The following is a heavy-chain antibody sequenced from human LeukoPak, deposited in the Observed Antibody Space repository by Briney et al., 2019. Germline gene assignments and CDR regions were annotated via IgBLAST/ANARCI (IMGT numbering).Heavy chain of an antibody. Sequence: SETLSLTCTVSGGSISSYYWSWIRQPPGKGLEWIGYIYYSGSTNHNPSLKSRVTISVDTSKNQFSLKLSSVTAADTAVYYCARWSGQQLVLDYWGQGTLATVSS. CDR2: IYYSGST. CDR3: ARWSGQQLVLDY. D-gene: IGHD6-13*01. CDR1: GGSISSYY. V-gene: IGHV4-59*08. J-gene: IGHJ4*02.